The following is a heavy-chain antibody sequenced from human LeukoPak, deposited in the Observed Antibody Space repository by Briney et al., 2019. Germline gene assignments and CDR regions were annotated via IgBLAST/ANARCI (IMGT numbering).Heavy chain of an antibody. CDR2: INSDGSST. V-gene: IGHV3-74*01. Sequence: PGGSLTLSCAASGFTFSSYWMHWVRQAPGKGLVWVSRINSDGSSTSYADSVKGRFTISRDNAKNTLYLQMNSLRAEDTAVYYCAREIDDAYGYSPFGYWGQGTLVTVSS. CDR3: AREIDDAYGYSPFGY. D-gene: IGHD3-16*01. J-gene: IGHJ4*02. CDR1: GFTFSSYW.